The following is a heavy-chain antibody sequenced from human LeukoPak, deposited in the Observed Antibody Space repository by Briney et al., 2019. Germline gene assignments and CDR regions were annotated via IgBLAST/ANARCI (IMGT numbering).Heavy chain of an antibody. V-gene: IGHV4-4*02. J-gene: IGHJ4*02. CDR3: ARDRGYCDGGSCYLFDS. CDR2: IYYSGTT. D-gene: IGHD2-15*01. Sequence: SETLSLTCGVSGGSISNSNWWSWVRQPPGKGLEWIGQIYYSGTTNYNPSLKSRVTISVDRSKNQFSLKLSSMTAADTAVYYCARDRGYCDGGSCYLFDSWGQGTLVTVSA. CDR1: GGSISNSNW.